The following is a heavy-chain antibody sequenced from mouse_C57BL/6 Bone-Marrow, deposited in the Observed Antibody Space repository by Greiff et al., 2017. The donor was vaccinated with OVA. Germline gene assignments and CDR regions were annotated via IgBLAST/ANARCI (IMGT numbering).Heavy chain of an antibody. D-gene: IGHD2-3*01. CDR1: GFPITSGYY. CDR2: IPHSGET. Sequence: VQLQQSGPGLVKPSQSLFLTCSITGFPITSGYYWIWIRQSPGKPLEWMGYIPHSGETFYNPSLQSPISITRETSKNQFFLQLNSVTTEDTAMYYCAGDRDGYPFAYWGQGTLVTVSA. J-gene: IGHJ3*01. V-gene: IGHV12-3*01. CDR3: AGDRDGYPFAY.